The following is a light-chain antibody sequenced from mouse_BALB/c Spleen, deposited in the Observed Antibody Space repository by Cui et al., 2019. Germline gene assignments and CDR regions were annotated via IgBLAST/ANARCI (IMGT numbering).Light chain of an antibody. Sequence: DIQMTQSPASLSVSVGETVTITCRASENIYSNLAWYQQKQGKSPQLLVYAATNLADGVLSRFSGSGSGTQYSLKINSLQSEDFGSYYCQHFWGTPWTFGGGTKLEIK. CDR2: AAT. CDR3: QHFWGTPWT. V-gene: IGKV12-46*01. J-gene: IGKJ1*01. CDR1: ENIYSN.